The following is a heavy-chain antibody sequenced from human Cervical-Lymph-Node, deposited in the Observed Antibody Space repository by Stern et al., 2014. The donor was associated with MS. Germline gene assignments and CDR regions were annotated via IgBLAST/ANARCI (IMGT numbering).Heavy chain of an antibody. Sequence: VQSGRSLKLSCVASGITFSGYAMHWVRQAPGKGLEWVTVLSSDGSNEYYADSAKGRFTISRDNSKNTVFLQMTSLRPEDTAFYYCARDVADGVGYFDVWGRGTLVAVSS. J-gene: IGHJ2*01. CDR1: GITFSGYA. CDR3: ARDVADGVGYFDV. D-gene: IGHD2-15*01. CDR2: LSSDGSNE. V-gene: IGHV3-30-3*01.